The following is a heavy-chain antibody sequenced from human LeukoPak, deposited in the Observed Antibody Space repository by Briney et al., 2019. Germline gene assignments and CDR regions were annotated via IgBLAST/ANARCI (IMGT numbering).Heavy chain of an antibody. CDR3: AKQGYTGHSVDAFDI. Sequence: GRSLRLSCAASGFTFSSYGMHWVRQAPGKGLEWVAVISYDGSNKYYADSVKGRFTISRDNSKSTLYLQMNSLRAEDTAVYYCAKQGYTGHSVDAFDIWGQGTMVTVSS. J-gene: IGHJ3*02. V-gene: IGHV3-30*18. D-gene: IGHD5-18*01. CDR2: ISYDGSNK. CDR1: GFTFSSYG.